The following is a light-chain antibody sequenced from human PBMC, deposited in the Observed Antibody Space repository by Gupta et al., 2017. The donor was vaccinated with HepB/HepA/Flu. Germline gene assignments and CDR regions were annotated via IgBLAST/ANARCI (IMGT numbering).Light chain of an antibody. Sequence: EIVLTQSPGTLSLSPGERATLSCRASQSVSSSYLAWYQQKPGQAPRLLIYGASSRATGIPDRFSGSGSGTXFTLTIXRREPEDFAVYYCHHECSSPCSFGXGTKLEIK. V-gene: IGKV3-20*01. CDR1: QSVSSSY. CDR3: HHECSSPCS. J-gene: IGKJ2*04. CDR2: GAS.